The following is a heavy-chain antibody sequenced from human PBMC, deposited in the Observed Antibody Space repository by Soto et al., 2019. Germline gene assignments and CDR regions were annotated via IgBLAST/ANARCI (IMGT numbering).Heavy chain of an antibody. Sequence: ETLSLTCAVYGGSFSGYYWAWIRQPPGKGLEWIGEINYSGSTNYNPSLKSRVTISGDTSKNQFSLKLSSVTAADTAVYYCARGGRKPSPTFFAMDVWGQGTTVTVSS. D-gene: IGHD4-4*01. CDR2: INYSGST. CDR1: GGSFSGYY. CDR3: ARGGRKPSPTFFAMDV. V-gene: IGHV4-34*01. J-gene: IGHJ6*02.